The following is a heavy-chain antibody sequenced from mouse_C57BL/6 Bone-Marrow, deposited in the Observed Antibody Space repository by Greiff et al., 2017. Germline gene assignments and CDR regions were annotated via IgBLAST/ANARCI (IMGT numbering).Heavy chain of an antibody. CDR3: ANPGAWFAY. CDR2: IDPSDSYT. V-gene: IGHV1-50*01. Sequence: QVQLQQPGAELVKPGASVKLSCKASGYTFTSYWMPWVKQRPGQGLEWIGEIDPSDSYTNYNQKFKGKATLTVDTSSSTAYMQLSSLTSEDSAVYYCANPGAWFAYWGQGTLVTVSA. J-gene: IGHJ3*01. CDR1: GYTFTSYW. D-gene: IGHD4-1*01.